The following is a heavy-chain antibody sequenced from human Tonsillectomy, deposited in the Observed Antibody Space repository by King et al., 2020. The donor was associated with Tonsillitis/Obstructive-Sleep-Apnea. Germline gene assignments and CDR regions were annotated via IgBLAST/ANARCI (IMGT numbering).Heavy chain of an antibody. CDR3: AKGRDLLGLFDY. CDR1: GFTFSSYG. J-gene: IGHJ4*02. V-gene: IGHV3-30*18. D-gene: IGHD3-9*01. Sequence: VQLVESGGGVVQPGRSLRLSCAASGFTFSSYGMHWVRQAPGKGLEWVAVTSYDGNNKYYADSVKGRFTISRDNSKNTVYLQMNSLRVEDTAVYYCAKGRDLLGLFDYWGQGTLVTVSS. CDR2: TSYDGNNK.